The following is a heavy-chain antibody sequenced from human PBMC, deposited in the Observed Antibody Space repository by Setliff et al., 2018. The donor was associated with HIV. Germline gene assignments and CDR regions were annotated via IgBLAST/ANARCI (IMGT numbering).Heavy chain of an antibody. D-gene: IGHD6-19*01. J-gene: IGHJ6*03. CDR3: ARGYPGIAVAGLSYYYYYYMDV. Sequence: ASVKVSCKAPGYTFTSYGITWVRQAPGQGLEWMGWISAYNGYTKYAQKFQGRVAMTTDTPTSTGYMEVRSLRSDDTAVYYCARGYPGIAVAGLSYYYYYYMDVWGKGTTVTVSS. V-gene: IGHV1-18*01. CDR2: ISAYNGYT. CDR1: GYTFTSYG.